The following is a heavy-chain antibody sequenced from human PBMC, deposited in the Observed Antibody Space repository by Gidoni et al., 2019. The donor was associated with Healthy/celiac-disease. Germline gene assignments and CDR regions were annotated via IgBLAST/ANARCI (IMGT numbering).Heavy chain of an antibody. D-gene: IGHD3-3*01. Sequence: QVQLVQSGAEVKKPGASVKVSCKASGDTFTSYYMHWLRQAPGQGLEWMGIINPSGGSTRYAQKFQGRVTMTRDTSTSTFYMELSSLRSEDTAVYYCARDDGDSERRGFWSGYSPVGPGAFDIWGQGTMVTVSS. CDR1: GDTFTSYY. J-gene: IGHJ3*02. V-gene: IGHV1-46*01. CDR2: INPSGGST. CDR3: ARDDGDSERRGFWSGYSPVGPGAFDI.